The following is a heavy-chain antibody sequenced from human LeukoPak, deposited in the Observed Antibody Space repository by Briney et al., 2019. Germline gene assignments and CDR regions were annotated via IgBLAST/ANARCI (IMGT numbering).Heavy chain of an antibody. CDR3: ARGAAGTLLSWFDP. J-gene: IGHJ5*02. Sequence: RAGGSLRLSCAASGFTFDDYGMSWVRQALGKGLEWVSGINWNGGSTGYADSVKGRFTISRDNAKNSLYLQMNSLRAEDTALYHCARGAAGTLLSWFDPWGQGTLVTVSS. CDR1: GFTFDDYG. V-gene: IGHV3-20*01. D-gene: IGHD6-13*01. CDR2: INWNGGST.